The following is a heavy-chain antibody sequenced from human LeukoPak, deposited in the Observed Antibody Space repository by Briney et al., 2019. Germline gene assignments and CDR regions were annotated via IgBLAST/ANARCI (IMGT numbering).Heavy chain of an antibody. CDR3: ARDRLRWPKIDY. Sequence: SETLSLTCTVSGGSISSSNYYWGWIRQSPGKGLEWIGSIYYSGSTYDNPSLKSRVTISVDTSKNQFSLKLSSVTAADTAVYYCARDRLRWPKIDYWGQGTLVTVSS. CDR2: IYYSGST. CDR1: GGSISSSNYY. D-gene: IGHD4-23*01. V-gene: IGHV4-39*07. J-gene: IGHJ4*02.